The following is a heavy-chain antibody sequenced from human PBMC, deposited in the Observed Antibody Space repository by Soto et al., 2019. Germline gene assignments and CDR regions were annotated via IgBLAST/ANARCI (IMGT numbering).Heavy chain of an antibody. Sequence: PGGSLRLSCAASGFTFSSYGMHWVRQAPGKGLEWVAVIWYDGSNKYYADSVKGRFTISRDNSKNTLYLQMNSLRAEDTAVYYCARDSGAGVVIFGRASKTGLHYWGQGTLVTVSS. CDR2: IWYDGSNK. CDR1: GFTFSSYG. J-gene: IGHJ4*02. V-gene: IGHV3-33*01. D-gene: IGHD3-3*01. CDR3: ARDSGAGVVIFGRASKTGLHY.